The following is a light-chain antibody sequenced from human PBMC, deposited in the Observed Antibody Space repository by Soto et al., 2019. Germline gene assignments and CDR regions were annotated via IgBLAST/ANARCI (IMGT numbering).Light chain of an antibody. CDR1: QTISSY. Sequence: DIQMTQSPSSLSASVGDRVTITCPASQTISSYLNWYQQKPGKAPKLLIYAASSLQSGVPSRFSGSGSATDFTLTISSLQPEDFATYSCQQSYSTPWTFGHGTKVDIK. CDR3: QQSYSTPWT. V-gene: IGKV1-39*01. J-gene: IGKJ1*01. CDR2: AAS.